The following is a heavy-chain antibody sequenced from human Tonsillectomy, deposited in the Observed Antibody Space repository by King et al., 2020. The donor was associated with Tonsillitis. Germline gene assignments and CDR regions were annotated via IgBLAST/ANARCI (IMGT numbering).Heavy chain of an antibody. CDR2: ISYDGSNK. D-gene: IGHD2-2*02. CDR3: ARDANTLETYYFDY. CDR1: GFTFSSYA. Sequence: VQLVESGGGVVQPGRSLRLSCAASGFTFSSYAMQWVRQAPGKGLEWVAVISYDGSNKYYADSVKGRFTISRDNSKNTLYLQMNSLRAEDTAVYYCARDANTLETYYFDYWGQGTLVTVSS. J-gene: IGHJ4*02. V-gene: IGHV3-30-3*01.